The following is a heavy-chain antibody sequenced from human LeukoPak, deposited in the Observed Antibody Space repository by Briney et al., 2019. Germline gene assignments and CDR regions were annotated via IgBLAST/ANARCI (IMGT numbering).Heavy chain of an antibody. J-gene: IGHJ5*02. V-gene: IGHV3-74*01. Sequence: GGPLRLSCAASGFTFSSYWMHWVRQAPGKGLVWVSRINSDGSTTNYADSVKGRFTISRDNAENTLYLQMNSLRVEDTAVYYCTRRVSATRWSDPWGQGTLVTVSS. CDR2: INSDGSTT. CDR1: GFTFSSYW. CDR3: TRRVSATRWSDP. D-gene: IGHD2-15*01.